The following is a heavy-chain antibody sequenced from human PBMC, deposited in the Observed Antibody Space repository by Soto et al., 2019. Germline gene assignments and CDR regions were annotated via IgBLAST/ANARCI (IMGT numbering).Heavy chain of an antibody. J-gene: IGHJ4*02. CDR2: TYYRSKWYN. D-gene: IGHD2-2*01. V-gene: IGHV6-1*01. CDR3: ARGLDIVVVPAATIDY. CDR1: GDSVSSNSAA. Sequence: SQTLSLTCAISGDSVSSNSAAWNWIRQSPSRGLEWLGRTYYRSKWYNDYAVSVKSRITINPDTSKNQFSLQLNSVTPEDTAVYYCARGLDIVVVPAATIDYWGQGTLVTVSS.